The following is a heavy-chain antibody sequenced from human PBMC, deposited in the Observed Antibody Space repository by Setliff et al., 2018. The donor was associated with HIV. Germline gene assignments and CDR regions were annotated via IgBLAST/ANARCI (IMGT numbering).Heavy chain of an antibody. CDR2: IIPIFGTA. J-gene: IGHJ4*02. D-gene: IGHD5-12*01. CDR1: GGTFSSYA. CDR3: AGSMVATGFDY. Sequence: WASVKVSCKASGGTFSSYAISWVRQAPGQGLEWMGRIIPIFGTASYAQKFQGRVTITADKSTSTAYMELSSLRSEDTAVYYCAGSMVATGFDYWGQGTLVTVST. V-gene: IGHV1-69*06.